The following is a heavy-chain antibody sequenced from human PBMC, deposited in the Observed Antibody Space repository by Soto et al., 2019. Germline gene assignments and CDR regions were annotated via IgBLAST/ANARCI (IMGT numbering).Heavy chain of an antibody. CDR2: IIPIFGTA. CDR1: GGTFSSYA. J-gene: IGHJ6*02. D-gene: IGHD6-13*01. CDR3: ASTMAIAAAGTSGMDV. V-gene: IGHV1-69*12. Sequence: QVQLVQSGAEVKKPGSSVKVSCKASGGTFSSYAISWVRQAPGQGLEWMGGIIPIFGTANYAQKFQGRVTITADESTSTAYMELSSLRSEDTAVYYCASTMAIAAAGTSGMDVWGQGTTVTVSS.